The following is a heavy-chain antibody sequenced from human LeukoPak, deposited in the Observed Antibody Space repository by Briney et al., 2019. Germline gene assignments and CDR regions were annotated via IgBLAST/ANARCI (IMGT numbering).Heavy chain of an antibody. CDR3: LRGGWGSLLDY. D-gene: IGHD2-21*01. CDR2: ISSSGKSGDKT. J-gene: IGHJ4*02. CDR1: GFSFSNYA. Sequence: GGSLRLSCAASGFSFSNYAMTWVRQAPGKGLEWVSTISSSGKSGDKTYYEDSVKGRFTISRDNSKDTLYLQVNRLRAEDTAVYYCLRGGWGSLLDYWGQGTLVTVSS. V-gene: IGHV3-23*01.